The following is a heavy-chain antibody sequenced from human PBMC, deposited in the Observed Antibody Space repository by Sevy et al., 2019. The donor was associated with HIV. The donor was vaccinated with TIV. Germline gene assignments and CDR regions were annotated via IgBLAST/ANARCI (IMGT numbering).Heavy chain of an antibody. CDR1: GDSLTELN. CDR2: FDPENGGT. V-gene: IGHV1-24*01. Sequence: ASVKVSCQVSGDSLTELNTYWVRQSPGKGLEWMGGFDPENGGTIYAQIFQGRVTMTEDKSADTAYMELTSLKSEDSAVYFCGTARTERNWYGEAFHQYTAIDVWGQGTTVTVSS. D-gene: IGHD3-10*01. CDR3: GTARTERNWYGEAFHQYTAIDV. J-gene: IGHJ6*02.